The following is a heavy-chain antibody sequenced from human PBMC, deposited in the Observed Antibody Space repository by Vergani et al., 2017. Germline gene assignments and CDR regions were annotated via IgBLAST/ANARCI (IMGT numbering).Heavy chain of an antibody. CDR3: ARSPDYGDFWYFDL. CDR2: ISSSGSTI. J-gene: IGHJ2*01. V-gene: IGHV3-21*05. Sequence: VQLVESGGGLVKPGGSLRLSCAASGFTFSSYSMNWVRQAPGKGLEWVSYISSSGSTIYYADSVKGRFTISRDNAKNSLYLQMNSLRAEDTAVYYCARSPDYGDFWYFDLWGRGTLVTVSS. CDR1: GFTFSSYS. D-gene: IGHD4-17*01.